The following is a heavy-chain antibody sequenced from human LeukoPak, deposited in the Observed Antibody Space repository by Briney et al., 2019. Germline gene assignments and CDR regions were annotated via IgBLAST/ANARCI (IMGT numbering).Heavy chain of an antibody. CDR3: ARGVNKYYFDY. J-gene: IGHJ4*02. V-gene: IGHV1-2*02. CDR2: INPNSGDT. Sequence: GASVKVSCKASGYIFTGYYMHWVRQAPGQGLEWMGWINPNSGDTNYAQKFQGRVTMTRDTSISTAYMELSRLRSDDTAVYYCARGVNKYYFDYWGQGTLVTVSS. CDR1: GYIFTGYY. D-gene: IGHD1/OR15-1a*01.